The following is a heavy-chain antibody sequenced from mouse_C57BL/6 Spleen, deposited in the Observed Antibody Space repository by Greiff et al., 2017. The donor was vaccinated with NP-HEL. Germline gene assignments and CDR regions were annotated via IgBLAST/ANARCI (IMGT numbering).Heavy chain of an antibody. V-gene: IGHV1-26*01. J-gene: IGHJ4*01. CDR1: GYTFTDYY. D-gene: IGHD2-4*01. Sequence: EVQLQQSGPELVKPGASVKISCKASGYTFTDYYMNWVKQSHGKSLEWIGDINPNNGGTSYNQKFKGKATLTVDKSSSTAYMELRSLTSEDSAVYYCARSEDYDPYYYAMDYWGQGTSVTVSS. CDR3: ARSEDYDPYYYAMDY. CDR2: INPNNGGT.